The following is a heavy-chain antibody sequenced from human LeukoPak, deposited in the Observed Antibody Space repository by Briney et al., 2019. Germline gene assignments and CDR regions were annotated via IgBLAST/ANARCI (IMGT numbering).Heavy chain of an antibody. D-gene: IGHD3-9*01. V-gene: IGHV1-18*01. J-gene: IGHJ5*02. CDR1: GYTFNNYG. Sequence: ASVKVSCKASGYTFNNYGISWVRQAPGQGLEWMGWVTSYNGDTNYAQKFQGRVTMRTDTSTSTAYMELRRLRFDDTAIYYCAKDWHILTGRNCFDPWGQGTLVTVSS. CDR2: VTSYNGDT. CDR3: AKDWHILTGRNCFDP.